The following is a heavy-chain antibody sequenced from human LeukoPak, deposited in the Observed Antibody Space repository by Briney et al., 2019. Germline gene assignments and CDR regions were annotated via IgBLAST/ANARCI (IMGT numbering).Heavy chain of an antibody. CDR1: GYSISSGYY. CDR2: IYHSGST. J-gene: IGHJ5*02. Sequence: SETLSLTCTVSGYSISSGYYWGWIRQPPGKGLEWIGSIYHSGSTYYNPSLKSRVTISVDTSKNQFSLKLSSVTAADTAVYYCARDSAVVVPAAIRDNWFDPWGQGTLVTVSS. D-gene: IGHD2-2*02. CDR3: ARDSAVVVPAAIRDNWFDP. V-gene: IGHV4-38-2*02.